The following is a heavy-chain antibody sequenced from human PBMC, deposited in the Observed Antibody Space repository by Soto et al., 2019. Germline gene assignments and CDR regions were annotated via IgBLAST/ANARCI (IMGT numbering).Heavy chain of an antibody. V-gene: IGHV1-18*01. J-gene: IGHJ6*03. CDR3: ASQGVKGSGSYYRDYYYYYMDV. D-gene: IGHD3-10*01. CDR1: GYTFNAYG. CDR2: ISGYNGYT. Sequence: ASVKVSCKASGYTFNAYGISWVRQAPGQGLEWLGWISGYNGYTNYSQKFQGRVTITADTSTSTAYMELSSLRSEDTAVYYCASQGVKGSGSYYRDYYYYYMDVWGKGTTVTVSS.